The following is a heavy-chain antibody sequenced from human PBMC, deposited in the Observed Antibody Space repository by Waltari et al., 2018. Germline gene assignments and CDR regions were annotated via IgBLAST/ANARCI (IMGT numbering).Heavy chain of an antibody. V-gene: IGHV3-53*01. D-gene: IGHD5-18*01. CDR3: ARDREYTNWYFDL. CDR1: GFTVSSNY. J-gene: IGHJ2*01. CDR2: IYSGGST. Sequence: EVQLVQSGGGLVQSGGSLRLSCAASGFTVSSNYMSWVRQAPGKGLEWVSVIYSGGSTYYADSVKGRFTISRDNSKNTLYLQMNSLRAEDTAVYYCARDREYTNWYFDLWGRGTLVTVSS.